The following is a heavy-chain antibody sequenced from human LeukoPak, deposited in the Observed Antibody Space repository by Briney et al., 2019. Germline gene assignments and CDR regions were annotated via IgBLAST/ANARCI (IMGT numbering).Heavy chain of an antibody. CDR1: GGSISSGGYS. Sequence: SQTLSLTCAVSGGSISSGGYSWSWIRQPPGKGLEWIGYFYHSGSTYYNPSLKSRVTISVDRSKNQFSLKLSSVTAADTAVYYCARGGDILTERAFDIWGQGTMVTVSS. J-gene: IGHJ3*02. CDR2: FYHSGST. CDR3: ARGGDILTERAFDI. D-gene: IGHD3-9*01. V-gene: IGHV4-30-2*01.